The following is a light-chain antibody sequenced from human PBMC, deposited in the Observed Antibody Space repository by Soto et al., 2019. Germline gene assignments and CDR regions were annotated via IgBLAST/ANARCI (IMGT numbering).Light chain of an antibody. CDR3: QQYNNWLWT. CDR2: DAS. J-gene: IGKJ1*01. Sequence: IVMTQSPATLSVSPGERATLSCRASQSVSRNVAWYQQKPGQAPRLLIHDASTRATGISVRFSGSGSGTEFTLPIRSLQSEDVAVYYCQQYNNWLWTFGQGTKVES. V-gene: IGKV3-15*01. CDR1: QSVSRN.